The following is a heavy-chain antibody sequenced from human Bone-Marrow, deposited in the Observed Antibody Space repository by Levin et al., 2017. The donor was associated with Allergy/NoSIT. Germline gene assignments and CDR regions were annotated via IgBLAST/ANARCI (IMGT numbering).Heavy chain of an antibody. D-gene: IGHD1-26*01. CDR1: EFTVSSNY. J-gene: IGHJ1*01. Sequence: PGGSLRLSCAASEFTVSSNYMSWVRQAPGKGLDWVSVIYRGGDIYYADSVRGRFTISRDNSKNTLYLQMNSLKAEDTAVYYCLRDRRYSDLQWGQGTLVTVSS. V-gene: IGHV3-66*01. CDR3: LRDRRYSDLQ. CDR2: IYRGGDI.